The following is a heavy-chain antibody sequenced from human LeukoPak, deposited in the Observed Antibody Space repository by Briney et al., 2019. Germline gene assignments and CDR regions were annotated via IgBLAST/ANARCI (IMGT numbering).Heavy chain of an antibody. J-gene: IGHJ4*02. V-gene: IGHV4-30-4*08. D-gene: IGHD3-3*01. CDR2: IYYSGST. CDR1: GGSISSGDYY. Sequence: SQTLSLTCTVSGGSISSGDYYWSWIRQPPGKGLEWIGYIYYSGSTYYNPPLKSRVTISVDTSKNQFSLKLSSVTAADTAVYYCARGYDFWSGLPFDYWGQGTLVTVSS. CDR3: ARGYDFWSGLPFDY.